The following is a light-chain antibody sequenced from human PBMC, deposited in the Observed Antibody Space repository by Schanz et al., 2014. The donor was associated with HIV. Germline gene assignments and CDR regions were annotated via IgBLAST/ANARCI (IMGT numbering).Light chain of an antibody. V-gene: IGLV2-14*03. CDR1: NSDIGGHDY. Sequence: QSVLTQPATVSGSPGQSITVSCTGTNSDIGGHDYVSWYQQHPDKAPKLLIYDVTHRPSGVSNRFSGSKSDNTASLTISGLQPEDEADYYCISYTSSSTCVFGTGTKVTVL. CDR2: DVT. CDR3: ISYTSSSTCV. J-gene: IGLJ1*01.